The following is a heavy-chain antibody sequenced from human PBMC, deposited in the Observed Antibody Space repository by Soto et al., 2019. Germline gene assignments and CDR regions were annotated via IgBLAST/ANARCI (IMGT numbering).Heavy chain of an antibody. J-gene: IGHJ6*02. V-gene: IGHV4-39*01. CDR1: GGSISSSSHH. D-gene: IGHD2-2*01. CDR2: IYHSGTT. Sequence: SETLSLTCTVSGGSISSSSHHWGWIRQPPGKGLEWIGSIYHSGTTYYNPPLKSRVTISVDTSKNQSSLRLSSVTAADTAVYYCAVSRDGYSMDVWGQGTTVTVS. CDR3: AVSRDGYSMDV.